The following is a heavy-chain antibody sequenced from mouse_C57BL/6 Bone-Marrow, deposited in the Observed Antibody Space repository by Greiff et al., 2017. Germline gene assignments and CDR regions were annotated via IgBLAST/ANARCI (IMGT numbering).Heavy chain of an antibody. CDR2: IDPETGGT. Sequence: VQLQQSGAELVRPGASVTLSCKASGYTFTDYEMHWVKQTPVPGLEWIGAIDPETGGTAYNQKFKGKAILTADKSSSTAYMELRSLTSEDSAVYYYTRGAVVAKGYFDYWGQGTTLTVSS. J-gene: IGHJ2*01. CDR3: TRGAVVAKGYFDY. D-gene: IGHD1-1*02. CDR1: GYTFTDYE. V-gene: IGHV1-15*01.